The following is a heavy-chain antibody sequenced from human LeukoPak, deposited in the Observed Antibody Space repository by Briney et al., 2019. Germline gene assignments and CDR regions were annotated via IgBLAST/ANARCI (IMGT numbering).Heavy chain of an antibody. V-gene: IGHV1-2*02. CDR1: GYTFTDYY. CDR3: ARSLGWGILPEGPRIDY. J-gene: IGHJ4*02. Sequence: ASVKVSCKASGYTFTDYYMHWVRQAPGQGLEWMGWINPNSGGTNYAQKFQGRVTMTRDTSISTAYMELSRLRSDDTAVYYCARSLGWGILPEGPRIDYWGQGTLVTVSS. CDR2: INPNSGGT. D-gene: IGHD6-19*01.